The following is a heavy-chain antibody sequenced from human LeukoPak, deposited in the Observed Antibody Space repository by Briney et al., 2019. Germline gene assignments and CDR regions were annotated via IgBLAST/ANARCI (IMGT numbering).Heavy chain of an antibody. V-gene: IGHV3-21*01. D-gene: IGHD5-18*01. J-gene: IGHJ4*02. CDR1: GFTFSSYS. CDR3: AKGRGYSYGYEHDY. Sequence: GGSLRLSCAASGFTFSSYSMNWVRQAPGKGLEWVSSISSSSSYIYYADSVKGRFTIARDNAKNSLYLQMNSLIAEDTAVYYCAKGRGYSYGYEHDYWGQGTLVTVSS. CDR2: ISSSSSYI.